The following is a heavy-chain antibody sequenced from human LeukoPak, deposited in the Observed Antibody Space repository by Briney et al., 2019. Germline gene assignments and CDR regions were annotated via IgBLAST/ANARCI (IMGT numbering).Heavy chain of an antibody. CDR1: GYTFTYYF. J-gene: IGHJ4*02. D-gene: IGHD3-9*01. CDR3: ARGRIHLYFDDRGPFDY. Sequence: ASVKVSFMASGYTFTYYFIHWERQPPGQGLEWMGWINPKSGGTNYTQKVQGRVTFTRYTAISTAYVYLRSLSSDDTAVSFCARGRIHLYFDDRGPFDYWGQGTLVTVSS. V-gene: IGHV1-2*02. CDR2: INPKSGGT.